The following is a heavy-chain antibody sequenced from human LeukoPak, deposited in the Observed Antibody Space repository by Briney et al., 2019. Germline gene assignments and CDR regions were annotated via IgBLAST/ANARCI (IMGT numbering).Heavy chain of an antibody. V-gene: IGHV1-18*01. J-gene: IGHJ6*02. D-gene: IGHD6-19*01. Sequence: ASVKVSCTASGYTFTSYGISWVRQAPGQGLEWMGWISAYNGNTNYAQKLQGRVTMTTDTSTSTAYMELRSLRSDDTAVYYCARAYRIAVAGNYYYGMDVWGQGTTVTVSS. CDR1: GYTFTSYG. CDR2: ISAYNGNT. CDR3: ARAYRIAVAGNYYYGMDV.